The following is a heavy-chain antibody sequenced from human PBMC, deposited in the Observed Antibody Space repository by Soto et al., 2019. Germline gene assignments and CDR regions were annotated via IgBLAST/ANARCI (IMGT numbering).Heavy chain of an antibody. CDR3: ARVGNTYYDFWSGYPPDLDV. J-gene: IGHJ6*02. CDR1: GGSFSGYY. CDR2: INHSGST. D-gene: IGHD3-3*01. Sequence: SETLSLTCAVYGGSFSGYYWSWIRQPPGKGLEWIGEINHSGSTNYNPSLKSRVTISVDTSKNQFSLKLSSVTAADTAVYYCARVGNTYYDFWSGYPPDLDVWGQGTTGTVSS. V-gene: IGHV4-34*01.